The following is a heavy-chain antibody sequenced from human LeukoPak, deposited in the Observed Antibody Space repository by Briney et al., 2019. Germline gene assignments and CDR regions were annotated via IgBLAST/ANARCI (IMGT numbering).Heavy chain of an antibody. Sequence: ASVNVSCKPSGYTFTSYGISWVRQAPGQELEWMGWISAYNGNTNYAQKLQGRVTMTTDTSTSTAYMELRSLRSDDTAVYYCARLDDFLNWFDPWGQGTLVTVSS. CDR2: ISAYNGNT. J-gene: IGHJ5*02. V-gene: IGHV1-18*01. D-gene: IGHD3-3*01. CDR1: GYTFTSYG. CDR3: ARLDDFLNWFDP.